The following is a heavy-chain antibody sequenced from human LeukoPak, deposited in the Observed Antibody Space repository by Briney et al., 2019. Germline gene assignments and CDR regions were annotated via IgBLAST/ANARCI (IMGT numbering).Heavy chain of an antibody. J-gene: IGHJ4*02. D-gene: IGHD5-18*01. V-gene: IGHV1-46*01. CDR3: ARRGYSYPFDY. CDR2: INPSGGST. CDR1: GYTFTSYY. Sequence: ASVKVSCKAPGYTFTSYYMHWVRQAPGQGLEWMGIINPSGGSTSYAQKFQGRVTMTRDTSTSTVYMELSSLRSEDTAVYYCARRGYSYPFDYWGQGTLVTVSS.